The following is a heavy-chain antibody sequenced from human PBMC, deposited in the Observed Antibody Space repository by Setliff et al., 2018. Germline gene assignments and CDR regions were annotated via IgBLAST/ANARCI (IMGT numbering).Heavy chain of an antibody. CDR2: ISGTGGSI. D-gene: IGHD6-6*01. Sequence: GSLRLSCAAPGFTFSSYEMNWVRQAPGKGLEWVSSISGTGGSIYYADSVQGRFTISRDNAENSVYLQMNSLRAEDTAVYYCARAYTSSSSFDYWGQGTLVTVSS. V-gene: IGHV3-48*03. CDR3: ARAYTSSSSFDY. CDR1: GFTFSSYE. J-gene: IGHJ4*02.